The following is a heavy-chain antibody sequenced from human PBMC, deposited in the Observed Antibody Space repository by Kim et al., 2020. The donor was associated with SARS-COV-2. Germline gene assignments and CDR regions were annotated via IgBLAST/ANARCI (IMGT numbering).Heavy chain of an antibody. CDR2: INPNSGGT. CDR3: AREGAELRYFDY. J-gene: IGHJ4*02. Sequence: ASVKVSCKASGYTFTGYYMHWVRQAPGQGLEWMGRINPNSGGTNYAQKFQGRVTMTRDTSISTAYMELSRLRSDDTAVYYCAREGAELRYFDYWGQGTLVTVSS. V-gene: IGHV1-2*06. CDR1: GYTFTGYY. D-gene: IGHD1-7*01.